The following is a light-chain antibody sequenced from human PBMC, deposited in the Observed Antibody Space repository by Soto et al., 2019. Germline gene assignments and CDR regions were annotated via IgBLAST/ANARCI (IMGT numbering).Light chain of an antibody. Sequence: DIQRTQSPSSLSASVGDRVTITCQASQDISNYLNWYQQXPGKAPKILIYDAPSLESGVPSRFSGSGSGTEFTLTISRLQPEDFAVYYCQQYGSSGTFGQGTKVDIK. V-gene: IGKV1-33*01. CDR1: QDISNY. CDR3: QQYGSSGT. CDR2: DAP. J-gene: IGKJ1*01.